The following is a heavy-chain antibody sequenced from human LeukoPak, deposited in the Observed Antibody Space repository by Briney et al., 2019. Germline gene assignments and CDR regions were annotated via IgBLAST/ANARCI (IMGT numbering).Heavy chain of an antibody. D-gene: IGHD3-16*02. J-gene: IGHJ6*02. CDR1: GYTFTSYG. Sequence: ASVKVSCKASGYTFTSYGISWVRQAPGQGLEWMGWISAYNGNTNYAQKLQGRVTMTTDTSTSTAYMELRSLRSDDTAVYYCARNRGAITFGGVIPNYYGMDVWGQGTTVTVSS. V-gene: IGHV1-18*01. CDR2: ISAYNGNT. CDR3: ARNRGAITFGGVIPNYYGMDV.